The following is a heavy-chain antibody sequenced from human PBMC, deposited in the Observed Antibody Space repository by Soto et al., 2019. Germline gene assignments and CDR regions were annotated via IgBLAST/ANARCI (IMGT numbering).Heavy chain of an antibody. V-gene: IGHV3-74*01. CDR3: ARGARNYYYFDY. J-gene: IGHJ4*02. D-gene: IGHD1-7*01. Sequence: EVQLVESGGGLVQPGGSQRFSCAASGFTFSNYWMHWVRQAPGKGLVWVSRINGDGSTTNYADSVKGRFTISSDNDKNTLYLQMNSLRAEDTAVYYCARGARNYYYFDYWGQGTLVTVSS. CDR1: GFTFSNYW. CDR2: INGDGSTT.